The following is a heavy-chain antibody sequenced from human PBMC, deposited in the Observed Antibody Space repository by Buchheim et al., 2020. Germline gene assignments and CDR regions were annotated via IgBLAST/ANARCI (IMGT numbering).Heavy chain of an antibody. CDR1: GYSISSGYY. J-gene: IGHJ4*02. D-gene: IGHD4-17*01. CDR3: ARSKDYGDYYFDY. CDR2: IYHSGST. V-gene: IGHV4-38-2*02. Sequence: QVQLQESGPGLVKPSETLSLTCTVSGYSISSGYYWGWIRQPPGKGLEWIGSIYHSGSTYYNPSLKSRVTISVDTSKNKFSLKLRSVTAADTAVYYCARSKDYGDYYFDYWGQGTL.